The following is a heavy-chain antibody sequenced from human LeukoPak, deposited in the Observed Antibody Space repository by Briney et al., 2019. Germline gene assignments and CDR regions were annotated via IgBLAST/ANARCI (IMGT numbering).Heavy chain of an antibody. J-gene: IGHJ3*02. CDR3: ARGESIAAWEDAFDI. CDR2: IIPIFGTA. CDR1: GGTFSSYA. Sequence: ASVKVSCKASGGTFSSYAISWVRQAPGQGLEWMGGIIPIFGTANYAQKFQGRVTITADESTSTAYMELSSLRSEDTAVYYCARGESIAAWEDAFDIWGQGTMVTVSS. V-gene: IGHV1-69*13. D-gene: IGHD6-6*01.